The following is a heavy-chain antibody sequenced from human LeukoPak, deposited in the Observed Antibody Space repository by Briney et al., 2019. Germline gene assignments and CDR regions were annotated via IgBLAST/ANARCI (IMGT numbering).Heavy chain of an antibody. J-gene: IGHJ4*02. V-gene: IGHV3-11*03. CDR1: GFTFSDYY. D-gene: IGHD3-22*01. Sequence: PGGSLRLSCAASGFTFSDYYLSWVRQAPGKGLEWVSFISPSSSYTNYADSVKGRFTISRDNAKNLLYLQMSSLRAEDTAVYYCARLWGGSSGYYYWGQGTLVTVSS. CDR3: ARLWGGSSGYYY. CDR2: ISPSSSYT.